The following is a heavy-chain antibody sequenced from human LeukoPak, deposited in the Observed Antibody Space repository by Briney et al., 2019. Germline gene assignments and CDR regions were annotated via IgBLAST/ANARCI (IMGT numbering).Heavy chain of an antibody. Sequence: PSETLSLTCTVSGGSISSYYWSWIRQPPGKGLVWIGYSDHSGNTYYNPSLESRLSISVDRPKNQFSLNLRSMTAADTAVYYCARIWSVYGNLPGFVDYWGQGILVTVSS. CDR2: SDHSGNT. V-gene: IGHV4-59*12. D-gene: IGHD4-11*01. CDR1: GGSISSYY. CDR3: ARIWSVYGNLPGFVDY. J-gene: IGHJ4*02.